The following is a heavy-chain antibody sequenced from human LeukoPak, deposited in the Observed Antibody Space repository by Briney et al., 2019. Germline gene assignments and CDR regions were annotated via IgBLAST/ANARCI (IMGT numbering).Heavy chain of an antibody. J-gene: IGHJ4*02. CDR1: GYTFTSYG. CDR2: ISAYNGNT. CDR3: ARDNPNYGSGTHPDY. D-gene: IGHD3-10*01. V-gene: IGHV1-18*01. Sequence: GASVKVSCKASGYTFTSYGISWVRQAPGQGLEWMGWISAYNGNTNYAQKLQGRVTMTTDTSTSTAYMELRSLRSDDTAVYYCARDNPNYGSGTHPDYWGQGTLVTVSS.